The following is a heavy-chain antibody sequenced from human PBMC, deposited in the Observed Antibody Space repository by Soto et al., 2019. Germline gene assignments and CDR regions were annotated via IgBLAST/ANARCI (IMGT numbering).Heavy chain of an antibody. CDR2: IYHSRST. J-gene: IGHJ4*02. D-gene: IGHD2-2*01. CDR3: VRAYQERWLQIGATRFDY. V-gene: IGHV4-38-2*01. Sequence: SETLSLTCDVSGFFISTGYYWGWIRQPPGKGLEWIGTIYHSRSTYYNPSLKSRFTISVDTSKNQFSLMLSSVTAADTAVYYCVRAYQERWLQIGATRFDYWGQGTLVTVS. CDR1: GFFISTGYY.